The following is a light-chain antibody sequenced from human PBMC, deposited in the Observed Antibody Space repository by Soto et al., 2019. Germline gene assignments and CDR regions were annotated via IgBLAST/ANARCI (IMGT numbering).Light chain of an antibody. Sequence: DIQITHSPSSLSASVVDRVTITFLASQSISSYLNWYQQKPGKAPKLLIYAASSLQSGVPSRFSGSGSGTDFTLTISSLQPEDFATYYCQKSYSRPLKFGGGTRLEIK. V-gene: IGKV1-39*01. J-gene: IGKJ5*01. CDR2: AAS. CDR3: QKSYSRPLK. CDR1: QSISSY.